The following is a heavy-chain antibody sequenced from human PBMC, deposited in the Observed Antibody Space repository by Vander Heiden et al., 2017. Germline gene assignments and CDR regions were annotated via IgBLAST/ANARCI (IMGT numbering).Heavy chain of an antibody. V-gene: IGHV3-30-3*01. Sequence: QVQLVESGGGVVQPGRSLRLSCAASGFTFSRYAMHWVRQAPGKGLEWVAVISYDGSNKYYADSVKGRFTISRDNSKNTLYLQMNSLRAEDTAVYYCARDEFYYDSSGSAFDIWGQGTMVTVSS. J-gene: IGHJ3*02. D-gene: IGHD3-22*01. CDR1: GFTFSRYA. CDR3: ARDEFYYDSSGSAFDI. CDR2: ISYDGSNK.